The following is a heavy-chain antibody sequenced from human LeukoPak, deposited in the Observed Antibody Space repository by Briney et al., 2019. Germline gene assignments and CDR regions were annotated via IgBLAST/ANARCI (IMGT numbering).Heavy chain of an antibody. J-gene: IGHJ4*02. Sequence: GGSLRLSCAASGFTFSSYGMTWVRQAPGRGLEWVSGISGSGDRANYADSLKGRFTISRDNAKNTLYLQMNSLRAEDTAVYYCAREDCSSTSCYTPNFDYWGQGTLVTVSS. V-gene: IGHV3-23*01. CDR2: ISGSGDRA. CDR3: AREDCSSTSCYTPNFDY. CDR1: GFTFSSYG. D-gene: IGHD2-2*02.